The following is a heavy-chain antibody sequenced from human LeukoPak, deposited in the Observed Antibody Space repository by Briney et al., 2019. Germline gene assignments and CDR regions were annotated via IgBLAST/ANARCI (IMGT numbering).Heavy chain of an antibody. CDR2: ISSLSGTI. CDR3: VRDQGGAVSY. V-gene: IGHV3-48*01. CDR1: GFTFSSYE. J-gene: IGHJ4*02. Sequence: GGSLRLSCAASGFTFSSYEMNWVRQAPGKGLEWVSYISSLSGTIYYADSVKGRFIISRDNAQNSLFLQMNSLRAEDTAVYYCVRDQGGAVSYWGQGTLVTVSS. D-gene: IGHD3-16*01.